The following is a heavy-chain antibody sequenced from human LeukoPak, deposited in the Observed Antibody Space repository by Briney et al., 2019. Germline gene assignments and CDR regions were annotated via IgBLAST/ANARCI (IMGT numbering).Heavy chain of an antibody. CDR1: AGSLSSGGHY. CDR3: ARGGNRFGGFYFDY. Sequence: SQTLSLTCTVSAGSLSSGGHYWSWIRRFPGKGLESIGFIHHSGSTRHNPSLKNRVAISIDTSKNQFALKLTSVTAADTAVYYCARGGNRFGGFYFDYWGQGTLVTVSS. J-gene: IGHJ4*02. D-gene: IGHD3-10*01. V-gene: IGHV4-31*03. CDR2: IHHSGST.